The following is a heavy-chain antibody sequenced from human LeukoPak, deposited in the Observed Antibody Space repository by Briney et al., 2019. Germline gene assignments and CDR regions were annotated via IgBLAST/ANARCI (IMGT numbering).Heavy chain of an antibody. Sequence: GGSLRLSCAASGLTFSNYAMYWVRQAPGKGLEWLAGITSDGNKKFHSDSVKGRFTISRDNFRNTLYLQMNSLRLEDTALYYCAKDVIVRLGDAFDIWGQGTMVTVSS. D-gene: IGHD2-15*01. J-gene: IGHJ3*02. CDR2: ITSDGNKK. CDR1: GLTFSNYA. CDR3: AKDVIVRLGDAFDI. V-gene: IGHV3-30-3*01.